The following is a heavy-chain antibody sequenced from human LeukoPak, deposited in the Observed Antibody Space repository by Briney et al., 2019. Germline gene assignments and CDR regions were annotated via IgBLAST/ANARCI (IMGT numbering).Heavy chain of an antibody. D-gene: IGHD1-26*01. Sequence: PGGSLRLSCAASGFTFSDYYMSWIRQAPGKGLEWVSYISSSGSTIYYADSVKGRFTISRDNAKNALYLQMNSLRAEDTAVYYCARDKGAATEERSDYWGQGTLVTVSS. CDR3: ARDKGAATEERSDY. J-gene: IGHJ4*02. CDR1: GFTFSDYY. CDR2: ISSSGSTI. V-gene: IGHV3-11*04.